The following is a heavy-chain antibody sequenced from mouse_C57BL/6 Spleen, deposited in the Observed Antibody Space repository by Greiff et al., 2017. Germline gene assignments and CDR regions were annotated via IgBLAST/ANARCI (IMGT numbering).Heavy chain of an antibody. CDR3: ARERVITTVVPYFDS. J-gene: IGHJ2*01. CDR2: IYPGSGST. D-gene: IGHD1-1*01. V-gene: IGHV1-55*01. Sequence: VQLQQPGAELVKPGASVKMSCKASGYTFTSYWITWVKQRPGQGLEWIGDIYPGSGSTNYNEKFKSKATLTVDTSSSTAYMQLSSLTSEDSAVYYCARERVITTVVPYFDSWGQGTTLTVSS. CDR1: GYTFTSYW.